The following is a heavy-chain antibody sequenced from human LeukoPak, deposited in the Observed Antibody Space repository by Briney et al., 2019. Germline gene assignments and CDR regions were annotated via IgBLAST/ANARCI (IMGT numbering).Heavy chain of an antibody. CDR3: ARAEAAVLDY. V-gene: IGHV4-59*01. Sequence: SETLSLTCTVSGGSISSYYWSWIRQPPGKGLEWIGYIYYSGSTNYNPSLKSRATISVDTSKNQFSLKLSSVTAADTAVYYCARAEAAVLDYWGQGTLVTVSS. CDR2: IYYSGST. D-gene: IGHD6-13*01. J-gene: IGHJ4*02. CDR1: GGSISSYY.